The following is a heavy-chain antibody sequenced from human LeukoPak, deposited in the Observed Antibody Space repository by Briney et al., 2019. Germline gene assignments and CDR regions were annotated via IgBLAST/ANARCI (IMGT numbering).Heavy chain of an antibody. CDR2: IYYSGST. CDR3: ARGKWNHYGMDV. J-gene: IGHJ6*02. Sequence: SETLSLTCTVSGGSVNSGSYYWNWIRQPPGKGLEWIGYIYYSGSTNYNPSLKSRVTISVDTSKNQFSLQLNSVTPEDTAVYYCARGKWNHYGMDVWGQGTTVTVSS. D-gene: IGHD1-1*01. V-gene: IGHV4-61*01. CDR1: GGSVNSGSYY.